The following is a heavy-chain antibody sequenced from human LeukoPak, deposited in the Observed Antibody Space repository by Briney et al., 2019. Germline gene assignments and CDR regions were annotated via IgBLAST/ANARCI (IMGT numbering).Heavy chain of an antibody. CDR3: ATGYDSSWNRDSFDV. CDR1: GYTLTELS. CDR2: LDLEDGET. J-gene: IGHJ3*01. Sequence: ASVKVSWKVSGYTLTELSMHWVRQAPGRGLEWMGGLDLEDGETIYAQNFQGRVTMTEDTSSDTAYMELSSLRSDDTAVYYCATGYDSSWNRDSFDVWGQGTMVTVSS. D-gene: IGHD1-1*01. V-gene: IGHV1-24*01.